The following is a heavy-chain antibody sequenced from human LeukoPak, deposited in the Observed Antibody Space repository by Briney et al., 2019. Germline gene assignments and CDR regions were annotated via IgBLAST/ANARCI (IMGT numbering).Heavy chain of an antibody. V-gene: IGHV4-39*07. J-gene: IGHJ5*02. CDR1: GGYITSSSYY. CDR3: ARVPHMDFGELSLLRFDP. D-gene: IGHD3-10*01. CDR2: IYYSGST. Sequence: SETLSLTCTVSGGYITSSSYYWDWIRQPPGRGLEWIGSIYYSGSTYYNSSLKSRVTISLDTSKNQFSLKLSSVTAADTAVYYCARVPHMDFGELSLLRFDPWGQGTLVAVSS.